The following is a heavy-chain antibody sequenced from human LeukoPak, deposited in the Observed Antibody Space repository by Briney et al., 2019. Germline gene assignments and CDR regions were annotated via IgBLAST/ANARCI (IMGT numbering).Heavy chain of an antibody. CDR2: IYYSGST. Sequence: SETLSLTCTVSGGSISSYYWSWIRQPPGKGLEWIGYIYYSGSTNYNPSLKSRVTISVDTSKNQFSLKLSSVTAADTAVYYCARESYYDFWSGYSGAFDIWGQGTMVTVSS. CDR3: ARESYYDFWSGYSGAFDI. J-gene: IGHJ3*02. CDR1: GGSISSYY. D-gene: IGHD3-3*01. V-gene: IGHV4-59*01.